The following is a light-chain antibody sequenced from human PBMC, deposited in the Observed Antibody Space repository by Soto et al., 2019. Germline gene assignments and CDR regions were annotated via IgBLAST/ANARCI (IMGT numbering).Light chain of an antibody. CDR2: DVF. Sequence: QSALTQRPSASGSLGQSVTISCSGTSKDVGRDNYVSWYQQHAGQTPKVIIYDVFQRPSGVPDRFSGSKSGTTAYLTVSNLQSEDEAEYFCSSYGGRNNFVVFGGGTKLTVL. J-gene: IGLJ2*01. CDR1: SKDVGRDNY. V-gene: IGLV2-8*01. CDR3: SSYGGRNNFVV.